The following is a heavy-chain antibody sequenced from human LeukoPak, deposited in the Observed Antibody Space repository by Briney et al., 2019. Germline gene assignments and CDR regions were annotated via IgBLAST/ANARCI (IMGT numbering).Heavy chain of an antibody. V-gene: IGHV3-53*01. CDR3: ARYRGASGYHFDY. D-gene: IGHD5-12*01. CDR1: GFTFSSYA. Sequence: PGRSLRLSCAASGFTFSSYAMHWVRQAPGKGLEWVSVICSGGSTYYADSVKGRFTISRDNSKNTLYLQMNSLRAEDTAMYYCARYRGASGYHFDYWGQGTLVTVSS. CDR2: ICSGGST. J-gene: IGHJ4*02.